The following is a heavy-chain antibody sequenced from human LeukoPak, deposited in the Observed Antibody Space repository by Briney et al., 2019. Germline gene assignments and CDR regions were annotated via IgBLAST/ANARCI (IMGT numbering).Heavy chain of an antibody. V-gene: IGHV3-48*03. D-gene: IGHD3-10*01. J-gene: IGHJ4*02. CDR2: ISSSGSTI. Sequence: GGSLRLSCAASGFTFSSYEMNWVGQAPGKGLEWVSYISSSGSTIYYADSVKGRFTISRDNAKNSLYLQMNSLRAEDTAVYYCARASNVLLWFGELFSLDYWGQGTLVTVSS. CDR1: GFTFSSYE. CDR3: ARASNVLLWFGELFSLDY.